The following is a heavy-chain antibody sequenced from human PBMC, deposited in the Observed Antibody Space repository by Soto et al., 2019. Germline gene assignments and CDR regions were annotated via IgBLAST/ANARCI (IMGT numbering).Heavy chain of an antibody. D-gene: IGHD1-1*01. CDR1: GFTFSSYW. CDR2: INQDGGEQ. Sequence: EVQLVESGGGLVQPGGSLRLSCAASGFTFSSYWMSWVRQVPGKGLEWVAHINQDGGEQYYVDSVKGRFTISRDNAKNSLYLQMKTLGAEDTAVYYCAGGIIPFSGTCACDVWGQGTMVTVSS. J-gene: IGHJ3*01. CDR3: AGGIIPFSGTCACDV. V-gene: IGHV3-7*01.